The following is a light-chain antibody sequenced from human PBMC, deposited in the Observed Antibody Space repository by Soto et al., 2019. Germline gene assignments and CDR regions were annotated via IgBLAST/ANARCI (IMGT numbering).Light chain of an antibody. V-gene: IGLV2-14*03. CDR3: SSYTGSGTHV. CDR2: NVS. J-gene: IGLJ1*01. CDR1: SSDVGGYNY. Sequence: QSVLTQPASVSGSPGQSITISCTGTSSDVGGYNYVSWNQHHPGKAHTLMIYNVSNRPSGVSNRFTGSKSGKTATLTISEFQAEDEADYYCSSYTGSGTHVFGTGTKVTVL.